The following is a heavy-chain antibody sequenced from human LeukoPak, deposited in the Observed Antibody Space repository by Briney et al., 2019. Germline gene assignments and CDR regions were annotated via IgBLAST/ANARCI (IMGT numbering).Heavy chain of an antibody. D-gene: IGHD6-19*01. J-gene: IGHJ5*02. CDR2: IYYSGST. V-gene: IGHV4-30-4*08. CDR1: GGSISSGDYY. Sequence: SQTLSLTCTVSGGSISSGDYYRSWIRQPPGKGLEWIGYIYYSGSTYYNPSLKSRVTISVDTSKNQFSLKLSSVTAADTAVYYCARDIAVAGTGNWFDPWGQGTLVTDSS. CDR3: ARDIAVAGTGNWFDP.